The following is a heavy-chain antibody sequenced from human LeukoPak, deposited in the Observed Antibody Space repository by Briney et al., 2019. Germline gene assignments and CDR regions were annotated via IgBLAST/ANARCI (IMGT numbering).Heavy chain of an antibody. CDR3: ARGVGATKSYFDY. V-gene: IGHV4-39*07. CDR1: GGSISSSSYY. CDR2: IYSSGST. Sequence: KSSETLSLTCTVSGGSISSSSYYWGWIRQPPGKGLEWIGSIYSSGSTNYNPSLKSRVTISVDTSKNQFSLKLSSVTAANTAVYYCARGVGATKSYFDYWGQGTLVTVSS. J-gene: IGHJ4*02. D-gene: IGHD1-26*01.